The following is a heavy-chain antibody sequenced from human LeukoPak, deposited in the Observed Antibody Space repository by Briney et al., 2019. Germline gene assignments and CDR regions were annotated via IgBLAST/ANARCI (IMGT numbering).Heavy chain of an antibody. J-gene: IGHJ3*02. Sequence: PGGSLRLSCAASGFTFSSYWMHWVRQAPGKGLEWVSGISWNSGSIGYADSVKGRFTISRDNAKNSLYLQMNSLRAEDMALYYCASIVGATGAFDIWGQGTMVTVSS. CDR3: ASIVGATGAFDI. D-gene: IGHD1-26*01. CDR2: ISWNSGSI. CDR1: GFTFSSYW. V-gene: IGHV3-9*03.